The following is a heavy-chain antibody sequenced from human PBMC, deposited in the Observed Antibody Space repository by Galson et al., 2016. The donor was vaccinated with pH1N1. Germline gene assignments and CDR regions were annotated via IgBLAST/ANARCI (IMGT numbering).Heavy chain of an antibody. CDR1: GGIFNSHT. CDR3: AREGANYYGSDGMDV. CDR2: ISTPFGTA. V-gene: IGHV1-69*13. J-gene: IGHJ6*02. D-gene: IGHD3-10*01. Sequence: SVKVSCKASGGIFNSHTISWVRQAPGQGLEWMGRISTPFGTANYAQNFMGRVTISADASTGTAYMELTNLTSQDTAVYFCAREGANYYGSDGMDVWGQGTTVTVSS.